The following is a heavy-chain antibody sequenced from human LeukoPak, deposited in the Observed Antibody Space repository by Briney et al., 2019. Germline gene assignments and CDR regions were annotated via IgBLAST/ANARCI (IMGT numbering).Heavy chain of an antibody. CDR3: ARDEVSGGWYNH. Sequence: ASVKVSCKASGYTFTSRGFSWLRQAPGQGLEWMGCINADSGNTNYAQKLQCRVTLTTDTSTNTAYMELRSLRSDDTAVYYCARDEVSGGWYNHWGQGTLVTVSS. CDR1: GYTFTSRG. D-gene: IGHD6-19*01. V-gene: IGHV1-18*04. CDR2: INADSGNT. J-gene: IGHJ4*02.